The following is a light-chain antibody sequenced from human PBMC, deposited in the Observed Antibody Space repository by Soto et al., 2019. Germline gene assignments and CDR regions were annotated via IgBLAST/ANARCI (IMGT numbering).Light chain of an antibody. Sequence: AIQMTQSPSSLSASVGDRVTITCRASQGIKNDLVWYQQKPGKAPKLLIYAASTLQSGVPSRFSGSGSGTDFTLTISSLLPEDFATYYCLQDYYYPWTFGQGTKVEIK. J-gene: IGKJ1*01. CDR1: QGIKND. CDR3: LQDYYYPWT. V-gene: IGKV1-6*01. CDR2: AAS.